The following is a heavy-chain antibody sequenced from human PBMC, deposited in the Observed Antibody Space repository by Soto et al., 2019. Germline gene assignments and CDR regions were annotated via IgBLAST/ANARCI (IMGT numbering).Heavy chain of an antibody. J-gene: IGHJ4*02. Sequence: QVQLQQWGAGLLKPSETLSLTCAVYGGSFSGYYWNWIRQPPGKGLEWIGEINHSGSTNYNPSLKSRVTTSVETAKIQFSLKLRSVTAADTAVYYCARGWGRIFDYWGQGTLVTVSS. CDR2: INHSGST. V-gene: IGHV4-34*01. CDR3: ARGWGRIFDY. D-gene: IGHD7-27*01. CDR1: GGSFSGYY.